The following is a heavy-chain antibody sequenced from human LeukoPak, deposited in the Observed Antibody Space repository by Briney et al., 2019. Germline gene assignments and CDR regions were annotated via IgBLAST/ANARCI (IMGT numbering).Heavy chain of an antibody. J-gene: IGHJ1*01. CDR3: ARDGHYDSSGYYYGYFQH. CDR1: GFTFSSYS. V-gene: IGHV3-21*01. D-gene: IGHD3-22*01. CDR2: ISSSSSYI. Sequence: GGSLRLSCAASGFTFSSYSMNWVRQAPGKGLEWVSSISSSSSYIYYADSVKGRFTIPRDNAKNSLYLQMNSLRAEDTAVYYCARDGHYDSSGYYYGYFQHWGQGTLVTVSS.